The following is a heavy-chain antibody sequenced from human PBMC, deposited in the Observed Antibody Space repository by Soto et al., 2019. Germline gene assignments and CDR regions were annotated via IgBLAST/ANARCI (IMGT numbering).Heavy chain of an antibody. CDR2: IYYIGNT. Sequence: QLQLQESGPGLVRPSETLSLTCTVSGASISNRRFYWDWIRQSPGKGLEWLGAIYYIGNTYYNPSLKSRLTLSMDPPQNQFSLKLDFVTAADTAVYFCASGTGDYHFIDQWGQGTLVTVSS. V-gene: IGHV4-39*01. J-gene: IGHJ4*02. D-gene: IGHD4-17*01. CDR3: ASGTGDYHFIDQ. CDR1: GASISNRRFY.